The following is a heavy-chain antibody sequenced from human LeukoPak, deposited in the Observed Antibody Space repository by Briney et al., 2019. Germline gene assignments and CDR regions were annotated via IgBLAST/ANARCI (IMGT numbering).Heavy chain of an antibody. CDR1: GYSFSTYT. V-gene: IGHV1-3*01. J-gene: IGHJ4*02. Sequence: ASVKVSCKASGYSFSTYTMNWVRQAPGQRLEWMGWINAGNGNTKYSQKFQGRVTITRDTSASTAYMEMRSLRSEDTAVYYCARTWIQLFTPDFDLWGQGTLVTVSS. D-gene: IGHD5-18*01. CDR3: ARTWIQLFTPDFDL. CDR2: INAGNGNT.